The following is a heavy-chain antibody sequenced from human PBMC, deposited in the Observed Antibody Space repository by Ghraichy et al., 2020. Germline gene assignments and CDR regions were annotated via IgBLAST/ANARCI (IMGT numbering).Heavy chain of an antibody. CDR1: GFTFSSYG. V-gene: IGHV3-33*01. D-gene: IGHD2-2*01. CDR2: IWYDGSNK. CDR3: ARDRVPDIVVVPAAPKMLFDYYGMDV. Sequence: GGSLRLSCAASGFTFSSYGMHWVRQAPGKGLEWVAVIWYDGSNKYYADSVKGRFTISRDNSKNTLYLQMNSLRAEDTAVYYCARDRVPDIVVVPAAPKMLFDYYGMDVWGQGTTVTVSS. J-gene: IGHJ6*02.